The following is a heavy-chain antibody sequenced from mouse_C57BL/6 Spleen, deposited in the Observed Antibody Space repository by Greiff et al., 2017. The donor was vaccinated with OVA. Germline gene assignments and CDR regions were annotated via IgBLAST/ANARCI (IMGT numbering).Heavy chain of an antibody. J-gene: IGHJ3*01. Sequence: EVMLVESGPGMVKPSQSLSLTCTVTGYSITSGYDWHWIRHFPGNKLEWMGYISYSGSTNYNPSLKSRISITHDTSKNHFFLKLNSVTTEDTATYYCARGGGKLAWFAYWGQGTLVTVSA. CDR1: GYSITSGYD. CDR3: ARGGGKLAWFAY. V-gene: IGHV3-1*01. CDR2: ISYSGST. D-gene: IGHD4-1*01.